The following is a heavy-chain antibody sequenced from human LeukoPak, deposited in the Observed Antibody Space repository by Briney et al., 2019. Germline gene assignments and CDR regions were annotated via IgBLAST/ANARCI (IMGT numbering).Heavy chain of an antibody. Sequence: SETLSLTCAVSGYSISSGYYCGWIRQPPGKGLEWIGSIYHSGSTYYNPSLKSRVTISVDTSKNQFSLKLSSETAADTGVYYCASFIAVAGPMDVWGKGTTVAVSS. D-gene: IGHD6-19*01. CDR2: IYHSGST. V-gene: IGHV4-38-2*01. CDR3: ASFIAVAGPMDV. CDR1: GYSISSGYY. J-gene: IGHJ6*03.